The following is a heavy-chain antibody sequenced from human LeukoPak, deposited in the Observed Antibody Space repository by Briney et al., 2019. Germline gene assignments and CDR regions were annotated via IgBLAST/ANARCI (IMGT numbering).Heavy chain of an antibody. V-gene: IGHV4-39*01. CDR1: GVSISSSSYC. Sequence: SETLSLTCTVSGVSISSSSYCWGWIRQPPGMVLEWVGSICHSGSTYHNVSLKSRVSMYVDTPKIQFSLNLRSVTAADTAVDYYARHRRRQWLSEFDYWGQGTLVTVSS. CDR3: ARHRRRQWLSEFDY. J-gene: IGHJ4*02. D-gene: IGHD6-19*01. CDR2: ICHSGST.